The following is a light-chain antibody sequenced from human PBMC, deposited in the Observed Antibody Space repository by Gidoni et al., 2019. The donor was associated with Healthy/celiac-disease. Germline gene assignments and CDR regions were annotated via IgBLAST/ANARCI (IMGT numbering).Light chain of an antibody. Sequence: DIQMTQSPTYLSASVGDRVTIPCRASQSIRIYLTWYQQKPGKAPTLLIYAASSVQRGVPSRFIGSGSGTDFTLTISSLQPEDFATYYCQQSYSTPFTFVPGTKVDIK. CDR3: QQSYSTPFT. CDR1: QSIRIY. V-gene: IGKV1-39*01. J-gene: IGKJ3*01. CDR2: AAS.